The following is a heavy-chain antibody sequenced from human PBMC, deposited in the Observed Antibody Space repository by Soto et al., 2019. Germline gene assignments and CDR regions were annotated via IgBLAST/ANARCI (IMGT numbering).Heavy chain of an antibody. D-gene: IGHD2-2*01. CDR3: ASGPGYYYYYYGMDV. CDR1: GFTFSSYW. CDR2: INSDGSST. J-gene: IGHJ6*02. V-gene: IGHV3-74*01. Sequence: GGSLRLSCAASGFTFSSYWMHWVRQAPGKGLVWVSRINSDGSSTSYADSVKGRFTISRDNAKNTLYLQMNSLRAEDTAVYYCASGPGYYYYYYGMDVWGQGTTVTVS.